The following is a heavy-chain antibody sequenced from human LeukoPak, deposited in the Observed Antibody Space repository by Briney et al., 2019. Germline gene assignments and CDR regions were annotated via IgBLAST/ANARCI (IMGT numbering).Heavy chain of an antibody. CDR2: IGRGGTDT. J-gene: IGHJ4*02. V-gene: IGHV3-23*01. Sequence: GGSLRLSCVASGFTFSSHAASWFRQAPGKGLEWVSTIGRGGTDTYYADSVRGRFTISKDSSKNTLQMNSLRAEDTAVYYCARDRSPYSGYDPLDYWGQGTLVIVS. CDR3: ARDRSPYSGYDPLDY. D-gene: IGHD5-12*01. CDR1: GFTFSSHA.